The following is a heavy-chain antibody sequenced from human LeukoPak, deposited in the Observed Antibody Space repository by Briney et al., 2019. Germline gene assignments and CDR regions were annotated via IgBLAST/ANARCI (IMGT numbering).Heavy chain of an antibody. CDR2: CYTTGST. CDR3: ARSGGSGFQLDS. CDR1: GGSIGPYY. D-gene: IGHD3-16*01. V-gene: IGHV4-4*07. J-gene: IGHJ4*02. Sequence: PSETLSLTCTVSGGSIGPYYWSWLRQPAGKALEWIGRCYTTGSTNYNPSLKSRVTMSLDTFKNQFSLKLSSVTAADTAVYYCARSGGSGFQLDSWGQGTLVTVSS.